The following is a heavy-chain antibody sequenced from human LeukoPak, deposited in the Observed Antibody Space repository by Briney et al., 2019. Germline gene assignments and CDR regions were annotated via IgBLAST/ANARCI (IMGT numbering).Heavy chain of an antibody. CDR3: ARGNKDYGDYARGLSDY. D-gene: IGHD4-17*01. V-gene: IGHV1-69*13. CDR2: IIPIFGTA. J-gene: IGHJ4*02. CDR1: GGTFSSYA. Sequence: SVKVSCKASGGTFSSYAISWVRQAPGQGLEWMGGIIPIFGTANYAQKFQGRVTITADESTSTAYMELSSLRSEDTAVYYCARGNKDYGDYARGLSDYWGQGTLVTVSS.